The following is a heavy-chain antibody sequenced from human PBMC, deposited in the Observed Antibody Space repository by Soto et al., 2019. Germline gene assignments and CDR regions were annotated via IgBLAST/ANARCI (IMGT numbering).Heavy chain of an antibody. J-gene: IGHJ3*02. Sequence: QVHLVQSGAEVKKPGASVKVSCKASGYTFITYALHWVRQAPGQRLEWMGWINAGNGDTKYSQKFQGSVTITRDISATTAYMELSSLRSEDTAVYYCVGSAGRSPPWFDIWGQGTMVTVSS. CDR1: GYTFITYA. D-gene: IGHD2-15*01. V-gene: IGHV1-3*01. CDR2: INAGNGDT. CDR3: VGSAGRSPPWFDI.